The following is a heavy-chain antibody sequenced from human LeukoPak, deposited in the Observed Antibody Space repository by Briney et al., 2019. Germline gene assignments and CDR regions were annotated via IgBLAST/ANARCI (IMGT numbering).Heavy chain of an antibody. CDR2: IYYSGST. J-gene: IGHJ4*02. CDR3: ARLTSGAYDILTGYYADY. Sequence: SETLSLTCTVSGGSISSYYWSWIRQPPGKGLEWIGYIYYSGSTDYNPSLKSRVTISVDTSKNQFSLKLSSVTAADTAVYYCARLTSGAYDILTGYYADYWGQGTLVTVSS. D-gene: IGHD3-9*01. CDR1: GGSISSYY. V-gene: IGHV4-59*01.